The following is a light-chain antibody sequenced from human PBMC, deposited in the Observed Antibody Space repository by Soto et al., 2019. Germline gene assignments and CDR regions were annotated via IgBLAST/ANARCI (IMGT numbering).Light chain of an antibody. CDR3: QKYKSAPPET. Sequence: DIQMTQSPSSLSASVGDRVTITCRASQGISNYLAWYQQKPGKVPRLLIYAASTLQSGVPSRFSGSGSGTDFTLTISSLQPEDVATYYCQKYKSAPPETFGQGTKVDIK. CDR1: QGISNY. J-gene: IGKJ1*01. CDR2: AAS. V-gene: IGKV1-27*01.